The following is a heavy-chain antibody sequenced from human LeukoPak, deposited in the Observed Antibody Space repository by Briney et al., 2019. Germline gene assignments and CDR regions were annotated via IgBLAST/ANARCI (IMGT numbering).Heavy chain of an antibody. D-gene: IGHD2-15*01. CDR2: INPAGSET. CDR1: GFSFSAHW. CDR3: ARFGYVAAVDV. V-gene: IGHV3-7*01. J-gene: IGHJ4*02. Sequence: HPGGSLRLPRAASGFSFSAHWMTWVPPAPGTGPEGVANINPAGSETYYVDPVKGRFSISRDNAKNLVYLQMNSLRAEDTAVYHCARFGYVAAVDVWGQGTPVTVSS.